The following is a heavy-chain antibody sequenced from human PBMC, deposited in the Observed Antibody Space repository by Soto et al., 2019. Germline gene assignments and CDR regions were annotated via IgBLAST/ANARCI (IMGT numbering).Heavy chain of an antibody. CDR1: GYSFTSYW. J-gene: IGHJ6*02. CDR2: IYPGDSDT. Sequence: GESLKISCKGSGYSFTSYWIGWVRQMPGKGLEWMGIIYPGDSDTRYSPSFQGQVTISADKSISTAYLQWSSLKASDTAMYYCARITYYDILTGYYARDYYYGMDVWGQGTTVTVS. CDR3: ARITYYDILTGYYARDYYYGMDV. V-gene: IGHV5-51*01. D-gene: IGHD3-9*01.